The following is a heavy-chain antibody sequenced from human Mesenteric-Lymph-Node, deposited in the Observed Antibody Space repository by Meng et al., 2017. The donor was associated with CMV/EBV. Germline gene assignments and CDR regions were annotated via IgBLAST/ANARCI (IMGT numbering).Heavy chain of an antibody. V-gene: IGHV4-59*01. CDR2: IYSSGSTNYNPT. Sequence: SETLSLTCTVSGGSLSSYYWSWIRQPPGKGLEWIGQIYSSGSTNYNPTNYNPSLKSRVTISVDTSTNQFSLKLSSVTAADTAVYFCARDSSLLGLEGFDIWGQGTVVTVSS. D-gene: IGHD7-27*01. J-gene: IGHJ3*02. CDR1: GGSLSSYY. CDR3: ARDSSLLGLEGFDI.